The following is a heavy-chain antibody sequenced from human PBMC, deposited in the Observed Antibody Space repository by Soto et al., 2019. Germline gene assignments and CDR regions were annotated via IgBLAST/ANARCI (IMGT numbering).Heavy chain of an antibody. CDR2: IYYSGST. V-gene: IGHV4-39*01. D-gene: IGHD3-22*01. CDR3: AIAGDYDSSGYFGY. Sequence: QLQLQESGPGLVKPSETLSLTCTVSGGSISSSSYYWGWLRHPPGRRLGWIGSIYYSGSTYYNPSLTRQVTISVDTSKNQFSLKLSFGTAAAADVYYCAIAGDYDSSGYFGYWGQGTLVTVSS. J-gene: IGHJ4*02. CDR1: GGSISSSSYY.